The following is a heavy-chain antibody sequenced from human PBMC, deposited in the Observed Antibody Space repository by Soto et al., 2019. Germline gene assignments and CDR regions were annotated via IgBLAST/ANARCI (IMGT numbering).Heavy chain of an antibody. D-gene: IGHD3-3*01. V-gene: IGHV1-18*01. J-gene: IGHJ4*02. CDR2: ISAYNGNT. CDR1: GYTFTSYG. Sequence: ASVKVSCKASGYTFTSYGISWVRQAPGQGLEWMGWISAYNGNTNYAQKLQGRVTMTTDTSTSTAYMELRSLRSDDTAVYYCAGTYYDFWSGYYTRFRYYFDYWGQGTLVTVSS. CDR3: AGTYYDFWSGYYTRFRYYFDY.